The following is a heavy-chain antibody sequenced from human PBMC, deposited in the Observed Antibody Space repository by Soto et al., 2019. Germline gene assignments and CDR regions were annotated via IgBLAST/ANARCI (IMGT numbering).Heavy chain of an antibody. D-gene: IGHD5-12*01. V-gene: IGHV1-2*04. CDR2: INPNSGGT. J-gene: IGHJ6*02. CDR1: GYTFTGYY. CDR3: ARDKIVATGYYYGMDV. Sequence: ASVKVFCKASGYTFTGYYVHWVRQAPGQGLEWMGWINPNSGGTNYAQKFQGWVTMTRDTSISTAYMELSRLRSDDTAVYYCARDKIVATGYYYGMDVWGQGTTVTVSS.